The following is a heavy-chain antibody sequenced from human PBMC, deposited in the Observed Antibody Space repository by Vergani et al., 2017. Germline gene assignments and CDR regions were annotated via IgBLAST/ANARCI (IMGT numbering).Heavy chain of an antibody. Sequence: QAQLQESGPGLVKPSETLSLTCHVFGVSVPDYNCNWIRQAPGKGLEWIGSLSTTGAATHASHNHSLKSRVSISVDTSKSQFSLRLTSVTAADSAIYYCAGDTHSWQRADRWGQGLLVSVSS. V-gene: IGHV4-59*02. J-gene: IGHJ5*02. D-gene: IGHD6-13*01. CDR3: AGDTHSWQRADR. CDR1: GVSVPDYN. CDR2: LSTTGAA.